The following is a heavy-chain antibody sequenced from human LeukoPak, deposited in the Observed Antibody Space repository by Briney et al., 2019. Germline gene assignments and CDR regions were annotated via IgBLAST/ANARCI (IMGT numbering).Heavy chain of an antibody. CDR1: GFSFSNYG. Sequence: PGDSLRLSCAASGFSFSNYGMHWVRQAPGKGLEWVAFIRFDGSDKYYADSVKGRFTISRDNSKNTLYLQMNSLRAEDTAVYYCAKDVKRIAARPDWFDPWGQGTLVTVSS. CDR3: AKDVKRIAARPDWFDP. V-gene: IGHV3-30*02. D-gene: IGHD6-6*01. CDR2: IRFDGSDK. J-gene: IGHJ5*02.